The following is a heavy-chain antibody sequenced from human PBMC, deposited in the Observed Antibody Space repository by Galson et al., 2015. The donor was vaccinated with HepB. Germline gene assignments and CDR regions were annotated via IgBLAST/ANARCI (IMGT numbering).Heavy chain of an antibody. CDR3: ARGGRFGPAGRRRYFDY. J-gene: IGHJ4*02. V-gene: IGHV4-34*01. Sequence: LSLTCTVSGGSISSYYWSWIRQPPGKGLEWIGEINHSGSTNYNPSLKSRVTISVDTSKNQFSLKLSSVTAADTAVYYCARGGRFGPAGRRRYFDYWGQGTLVAVSS. D-gene: IGHD3-10*01. CDR2: INHSGST. CDR1: GGSISSYY.